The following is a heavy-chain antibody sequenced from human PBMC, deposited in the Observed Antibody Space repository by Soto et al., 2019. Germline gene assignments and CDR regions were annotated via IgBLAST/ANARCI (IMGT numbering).Heavy chain of an antibody. D-gene: IGHD1-1*01. CDR1: GFTFSSYG. V-gene: IGHV3-30*18. Sequence: PGESLRLSCAASGFTFSSYGMHWVRQAPGKGLEWVAVISYDGSNKYYADSVKGRFTISRDNSKNPLYLQMNSLRAEDTAVYYCAKDPQDGYNSPYYFDYWGQGTLVTVSS. CDR3: AKDPQDGYNSPYYFDY. CDR2: ISYDGSNK. J-gene: IGHJ4*02.